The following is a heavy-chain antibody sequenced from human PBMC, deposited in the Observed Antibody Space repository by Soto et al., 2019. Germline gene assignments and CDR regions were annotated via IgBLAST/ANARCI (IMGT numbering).Heavy chain of an antibody. J-gene: IGHJ3*02. Sequence: PGESLKISCKGSGYSFTSYWIGWVRQMPGKGLEWMGIIYPGDSDTRYSPSFQGQVTISADKSISTAYLQWSSLKASDTAMYYCARNVHYYGSGSYSFGAFDIWGQGTMVTVSS. CDR3: ARNVHYYGSGSYSFGAFDI. V-gene: IGHV5-51*01. CDR1: GYSFTSYW. CDR2: IYPGDSDT. D-gene: IGHD3-10*01.